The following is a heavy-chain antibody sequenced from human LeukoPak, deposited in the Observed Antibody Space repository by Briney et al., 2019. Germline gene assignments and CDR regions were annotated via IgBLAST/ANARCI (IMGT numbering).Heavy chain of an antibody. D-gene: IGHD3-10*01. Sequence: SETLSLTCTVSGGSISSSSYYWGWIRQPPGKGLEWIGSIYYSGSTYYNPSLKSRVTISVDTSKNQSSLKLSSVTAADTAVYYCARHYSSGTYPLDSWGQGTLVTVSS. CDR2: IYYSGST. CDR3: ARHYSSGTYPLDS. V-gene: IGHV4-39*01. J-gene: IGHJ4*02. CDR1: GGSISSSSYY.